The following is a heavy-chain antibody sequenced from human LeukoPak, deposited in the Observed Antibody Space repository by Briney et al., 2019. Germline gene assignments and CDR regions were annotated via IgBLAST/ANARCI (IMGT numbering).Heavy chain of an antibody. CDR1: GFTVSSNY. J-gene: IGHJ6*02. CDR3: ARDGCSSTSCYRDYYYGMDV. V-gene: IGHV3-53*05. Sequence: GGSLRLSCAASGFTVSSNYMSWVRQAPGKGLEWVSVIYSCGSTYYADSVKGRFTISRDNSKNTLYLQMNSLRAEDTAVYYCARDGCSSTSCYRDYYYGMDVWGQGTTVTVSS. D-gene: IGHD2-2*01. CDR2: IYSCGST.